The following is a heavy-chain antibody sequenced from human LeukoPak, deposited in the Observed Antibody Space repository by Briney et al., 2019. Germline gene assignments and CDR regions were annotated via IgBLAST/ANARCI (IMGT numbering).Heavy chain of an antibody. V-gene: IGHV3-21*01. CDR2: ISSGTSYI. Sequence: GGSLRLSCAASGFTFNTYTMNWVRQAPGKGLEWVSSISSGTSYIYYADSVKGRFTISRDNAKNSLYLQMNSLRAEDTAVSYCARDPTSSWETAFDIWGQGTMVTVSS. J-gene: IGHJ3*02. CDR1: GFTFNTYT. CDR3: ARDPTSSWETAFDI. D-gene: IGHD1-26*01.